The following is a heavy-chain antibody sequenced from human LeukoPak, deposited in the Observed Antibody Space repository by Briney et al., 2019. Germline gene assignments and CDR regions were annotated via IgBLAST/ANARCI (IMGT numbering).Heavy chain of an antibody. CDR2: IWYDGSNK. CDR3: AKTGTVTTNDAFDI. V-gene: IGHV3-33*06. J-gene: IGHJ3*02. Sequence: GGSLRLSXAASGFTFSSYGMHWVRQAPGKGLEWVAVIWYDGSNKYYADSVKGRFTISRDNSKNTLYLQMNSLRAEDTAVYYCAKTGTVTTNDAFDIWGQGTMVTVSS. CDR1: GFTFSSYG. D-gene: IGHD4-17*01.